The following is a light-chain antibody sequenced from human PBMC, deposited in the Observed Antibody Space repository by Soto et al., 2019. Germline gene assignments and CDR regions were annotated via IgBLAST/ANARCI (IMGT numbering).Light chain of an antibody. J-gene: IGLJ1*01. CDR1: SSNIEGHS. Sequence: QPVLTQPPSASGTPGQRVTISCSGSSSNIEGHSVDWYQQLPGTAPKLLIYRSDQRPSGVPDRFSGSKSGTSASLAISGLRSEDDADYYCAAWDDSLSGLVFGTGTKLTVL. CDR3: AAWDDSLSGLV. CDR2: RSD. V-gene: IGLV1-47*01.